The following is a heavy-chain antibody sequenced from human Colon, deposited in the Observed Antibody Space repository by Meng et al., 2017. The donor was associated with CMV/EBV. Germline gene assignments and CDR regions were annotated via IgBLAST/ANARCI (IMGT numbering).Heavy chain of an antibody. CDR3: AAAWKFAGSPLEY. Sequence: ASGDTFTNYVINWVRQAPGQGLEWMGWIATFKDDTRSAQKFQGRVTMTTDTSTSTAYMELRNLRPDDTAIYYCAAAWKFAGSPLEYWGQGTLVTVSS. D-gene: IGHD3-10*01. V-gene: IGHV1-18*01. CDR2: IATFKDDT. J-gene: IGHJ4*02. CDR1: GDTFTNYV.